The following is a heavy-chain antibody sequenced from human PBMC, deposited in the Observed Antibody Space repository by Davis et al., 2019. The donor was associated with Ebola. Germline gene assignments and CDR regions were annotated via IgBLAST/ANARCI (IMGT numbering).Heavy chain of an antibody. Sequence: GESLKISCKASGYTFTDYWISWVRQVPGKGLEWLARIDPSDSYTRYSRSFQGRVTISADRSIATAYLQWNSLKASDTAMYYCARHDLRGFDFDYWGQGTLVTVSS. CDR2: IDPSDSYT. J-gene: IGHJ4*02. CDR3: ARHDLRGFDFDY. D-gene: IGHD2-21*02. CDR1: GYTFTDYW. V-gene: IGHV5-10-1*04.